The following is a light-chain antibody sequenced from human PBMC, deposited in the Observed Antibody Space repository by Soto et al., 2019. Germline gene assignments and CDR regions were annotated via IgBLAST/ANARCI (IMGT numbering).Light chain of an antibody. CDR1: QSISSY. V-gene: IGKV1-39*01. CDR3: QQSYSTPIT. CDR2: AAS. Sequence: ASVGDRVTITCRASQSISSYLNWYQQKPGKAPKLLIYAASSLQSGVPSRFSGSGSGTDFTLTISSLQPEDFATYYCQQSYSTPITFGPGTKVDIK. J-gene: IGKJ3*01.